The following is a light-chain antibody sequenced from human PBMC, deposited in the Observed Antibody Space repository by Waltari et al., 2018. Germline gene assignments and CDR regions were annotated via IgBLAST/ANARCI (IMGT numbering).Light chain of an antibody. Sequence: DIQMTQSPSSVSASVGDKVTITCRASQDISTWLAWYHQRPGRAPRLLIYDTSRVQSGVPSWFRGSASGTDFTLTINGMQPEDFATYYCQQGHRFPWTFGQGTRVEIK. CDR3: QQGHRFPWT. J-gene: IGKJ1*01. CDR1: QDISTW. CDR2: DTS. V-gene: IGKV1-12*01.